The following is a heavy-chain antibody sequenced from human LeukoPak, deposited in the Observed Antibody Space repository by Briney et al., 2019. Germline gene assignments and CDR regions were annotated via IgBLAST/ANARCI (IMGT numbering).Heavy chain of an antibody. V-gene: IGHV4-59*08. J-gene: IGHJ6*02. CDR3: ARLSHYDFWSGYYRSGDYYYGMDV. CDR2: IYYSGST. D-gene: IGHD3-3*01. CDR1: GGSISSYY. Sequence: PSETLSLTCTVSGGSISSYYWSWIRQPPGKGLEWIVYIYYSGSTNYNPSLKSRVTISVDTSKNPFSLKPSSVPAADTAVYYCARLSHYDFWSGYYRSGDYYYGMDVWGQGTTVTVSS.